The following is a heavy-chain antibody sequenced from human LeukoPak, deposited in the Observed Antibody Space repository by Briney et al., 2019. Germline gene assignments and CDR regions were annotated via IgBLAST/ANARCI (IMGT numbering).Heavy chain of an antibody. CDR3: ARPKTQQLSSLNY. J-gene: IGHJ4*02. CDR1: GYTFTAYY. CDR2: INPNSGGT. D-gene: IGHD6-13*01. Sequence: GASVKVSCKASGYTFTAYYMHWVRQAPGQGLEWMGWINPNSGGTNYAQKFQGRVTMTRDTSIRTAYIELTRLRSDDTAVYYCARPKTQQLSSLNYWGQGTLVTVSS. V-gene: IGHV1-2*02.